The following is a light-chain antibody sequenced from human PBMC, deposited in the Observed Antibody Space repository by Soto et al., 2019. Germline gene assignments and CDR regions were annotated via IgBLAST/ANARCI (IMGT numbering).Light chain of an antibody. V-gene: IGKV3-15*01. CDR3: QQYGNLPLT. J-gene: IGKJ3*01. Sequence: MVLAQSPATLSLSHGERATLSCRFSQGVSSNYLAWYQQKPGQAPRLLIFGASSRATGVPVRFSGSGSGTEFTLTINSLQSEDFAVYFCQQYGNLPLTFGPGTKVDIK. CDR2: GAS. CDR1: QGVSSN.